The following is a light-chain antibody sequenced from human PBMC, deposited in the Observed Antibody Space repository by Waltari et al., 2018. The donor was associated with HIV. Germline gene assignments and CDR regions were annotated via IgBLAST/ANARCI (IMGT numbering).Light chain of an antibody. J-gene: IGLJ1*01. CDR2: EGS. V-gene: IGLV2-23*01. Sequence: QSALTQPASVSGSPGQSITISCTGTSSDVGSYNLVSWYQQHPGKAPKLMIYEGSKRPSGVSNRFSGSKSGNTASLTISGRQAEDEADYYCCSYAGSSTSYVFGSGTKVTVL. CDR1: SSDVGSYNL. CDR3: CSYAGSSTSYV.